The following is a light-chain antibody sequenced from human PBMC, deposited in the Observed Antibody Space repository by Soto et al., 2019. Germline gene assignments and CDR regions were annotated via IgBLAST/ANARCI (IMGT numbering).Light chain of an antibody. V-gene: IGKV3-20*01. CDR3: QQYGDSPWT. J-gene: IGKJ1*01. CDR2: GAS. Sequence: EIVLKQSPGTLSLSPGERANLSCRASQSVSSSYLAWYQQRPGQAPRLLIYGASSRATGIPDRFSGSGSGTDFTLTISRLVPEDFAVYYCQQYGDSPWTFGQGTKVDIK. CDR1: QSVSSSY.